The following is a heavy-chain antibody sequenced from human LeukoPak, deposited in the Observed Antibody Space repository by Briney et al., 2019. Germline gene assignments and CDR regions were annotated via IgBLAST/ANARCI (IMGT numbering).Heavy chain of an antibody. CDR1: GFTLSSYA. CDR2: ISYDGSNK. J-gene: IGHJ4*02. CDR3: ARDRNGFDY. D-gene: IGHD1-14*01. Sequence: PGGSLRLSCAASGFTLSSYAMHWVRQAPGKGLEWVAVISYDGSNKYYADSVKGRFTISRDNSKNTLYLQMNSLRAEDTAVYYCARDRNGFDYWGQGTLVTVSS. V-gene: IGHV3-30*04.